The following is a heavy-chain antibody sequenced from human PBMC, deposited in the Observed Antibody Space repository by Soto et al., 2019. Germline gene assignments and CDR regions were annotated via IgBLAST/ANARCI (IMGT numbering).Heavy chain of an antibody. Sequence: QVQLVQSGAEVKKPGSSVKVSCKASGGTFSSYAISWVRQAPGQGLEWMGGIIPIFGTANYAQKFQGRVTSTADETTSTAYKELSSLRADDTAVYYCAKGLAVAGTIDYLGQGTLVTRSS. V-gene: IGHV1-69*01. CDR2: IIPIFGTA. D-gene: IGHD6-19*01. CDR3: AKGLAVAGTIDY. CDR1: GGTFSSYA. J-gene: IGHJ4*02.